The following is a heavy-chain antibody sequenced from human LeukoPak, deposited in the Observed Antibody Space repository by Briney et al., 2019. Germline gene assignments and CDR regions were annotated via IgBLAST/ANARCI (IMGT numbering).Heavy chain of an antibody. CDR1: GYTFTGYY. CDR3: ARDSPYHYDSSGYYGAIRY. D-gene: IGHD3-22*01. Sequence: ASVKVSCKASGYTFTGYYMHWVRQAPGQGLEWMGIINPSGGSTSYAQKFQGRVTMTRDTSTSTVYMELSSLRSEDTAVCYCARDSPYHYDSSGYYGAIRYWGQGTLVTVSS. CDR2: INPSGGST. J-gene: IGHJ4*02. V-gene: IGHV1-46*01.